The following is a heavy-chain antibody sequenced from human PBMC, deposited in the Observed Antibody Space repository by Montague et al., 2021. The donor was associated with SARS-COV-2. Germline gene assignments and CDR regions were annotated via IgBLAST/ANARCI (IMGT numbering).Heavy chain of an antibody. CDR1: CGSISSSSYY. J-gene: IGHJ6*02. CDR3: ARDTRIAMLVVVTRYGLDV. Sequence: SETLSLTCTVSCGSISSSSYYWGWIRQPPGKGLEWIGSIYYTGSTYYNPSLKSRVTISVDTSKNQFSLKLSSVTAADTAVYYCARDTRIAMLVVVTRYGLDVWGQGTTVTVSS. CDR2: IYYTGST. D-gene: IGHD3-22*01. V-gene: IGHV4-39*07.